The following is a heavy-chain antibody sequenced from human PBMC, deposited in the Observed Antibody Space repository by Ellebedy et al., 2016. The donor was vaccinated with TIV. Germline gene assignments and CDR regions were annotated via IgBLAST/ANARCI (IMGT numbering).Heavy chain of an antibody. V-gene: IGHV1-2*02. D-gene: IGHD3-10*01. CDR2: INPHSGGT. Sequence: ASVKVSCKASGYTFTGYYMHWVRQAPGQGLEWMGWINPHSGGTNYAQKLQGRVTMTTDTSTSTAYMELRSLRSDDTAVYYCATDRGVINYYYGMDVWGQGTTVTVSS. J-gene: IGHJ6*02. CDR3: ATDRGVINYYYGMDV. CDR1: GYTFTGYY.